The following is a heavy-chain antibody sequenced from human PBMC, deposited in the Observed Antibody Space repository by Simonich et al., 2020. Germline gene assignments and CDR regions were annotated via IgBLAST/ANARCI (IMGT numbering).Heavy chain of an antibody. CDR3: ARQRVLMVYAIDY. Sequence: QLQLQESGPGLVKPSETLSLTCTVSGGSISSSIYYWGCIRRPPGKGLEWIGRIYYSGSTYYNPSLKSRVTISVDTSKNQFSLKLSSVTAADTAVYYCARQRVLMVYAIDYWGQGTLVTVSS. CDR2: IYYSGST. D-gene: IGHD2-8*01. V-gene: IGHV4-39*01. CDR1: GGSISSSIYY. J-gene: IGHJ4*02.